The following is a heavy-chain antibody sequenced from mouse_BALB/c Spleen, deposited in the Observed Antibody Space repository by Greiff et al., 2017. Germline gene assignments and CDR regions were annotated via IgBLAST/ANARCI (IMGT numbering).Heavy chain of an antibody. CDR3: ARPITTATAWFAY. J-gene: IGHJ3*01. D-gene: IGHD1-2*01. V-gene: IGHV1-87*01. CDR1: GYTFTSYW. Sequence: QVQLQQSGAELARPGASVKLSCKASGYTFTSYWMQWVKQRPGQGLEWIGAIYPGDGDTRYTQKFKGKATLTADKSSSTAYMQLSSLASEDSAVYYCARPITTATAWFAYWGQGTLVTVSA. CDR2: IYPGDGDT.